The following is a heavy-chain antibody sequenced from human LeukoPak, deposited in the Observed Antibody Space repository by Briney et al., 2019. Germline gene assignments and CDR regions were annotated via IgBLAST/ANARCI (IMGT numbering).Heavy chain of an antibody. CDR2: INHSGST. CDR3: ARVEAVAGTGVDY. V-gene: IGHV4-34*01. D-gene: IGHD6-19*01. J-gene: IGHJ4*02. CDR1: GGSFSGYY. Sequence: SETLSLTCAVYGGSFSGYYWSWIRQPPGKGLEWIGEINHSGSTNYNPSLKSRVTISVDTSKNQFSLKLSSVTAADTAVYYCARVEAVAGTGVDYWGQRTLVTVSS.